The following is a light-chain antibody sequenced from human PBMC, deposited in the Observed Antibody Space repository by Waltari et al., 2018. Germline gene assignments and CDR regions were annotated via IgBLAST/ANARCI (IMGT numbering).Light chain of an antibody. V-gene: IGLV2-14*03. J-gene: IGLJ3*02. CDR2: DVT. CDR3: SSYTTSSTLG. Sequence: QSALTQPASVSGSPGQSITISCTGTSSDVGAYNYVSWYQQHPGEAPRLMIYDVTNRPSVVSHRFSGSKPGNTASLTISGLQAEDEADYYCSSYTTSSTLGFGGGTKVTVL. CDR1: SSDVGAYNY.